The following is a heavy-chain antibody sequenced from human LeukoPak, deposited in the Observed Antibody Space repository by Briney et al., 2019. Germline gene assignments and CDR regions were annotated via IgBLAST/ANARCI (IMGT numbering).Heavy chain of an antibody. CDR3: ARYGSGSYGRFDY. D-gene: IGHD2-15*01. CDR2: INWNGGST. CDR1: GFTFDDYG. Sequence: TGGSLRLSCAASGFTFDDYGMSWFRQAPGKGLEWVSGINWNGGSTGYADSVKGRFTISRDNAKNSLYLQMNSLRAEDTALYYCARYGSGSYGRFDYWGQGTLVTVSS. V-gene: IGHV3-20*04. J-gene: IGHJ4*02.